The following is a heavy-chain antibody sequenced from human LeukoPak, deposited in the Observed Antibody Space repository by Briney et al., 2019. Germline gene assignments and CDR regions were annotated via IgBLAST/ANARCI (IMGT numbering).Heavy chain of an antibody. CDR3: ARRRLTLNWFDP. CDR1: GYTFTSYA. CDR2: INAGNGNT. J-gene: IGHJ5*02. Sequence: ASVKVSCKASGYTFTSYAMHWVRQAPGQRLEWMGWINAGNGNTKYSQKFQGRVTITRDTSASTAYVELSSLRSEDTAVYYCARRRLTLNWFDPWGQGTLVTASS. D-gene: IGHD3-16*01. V-gene: IGHV1-3*01.